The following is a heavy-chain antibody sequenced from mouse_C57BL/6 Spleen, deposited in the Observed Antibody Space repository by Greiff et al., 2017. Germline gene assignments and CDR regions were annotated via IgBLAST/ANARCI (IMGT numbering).Heavy chain of an antibody. V-gene: IGHV1-7*01. D-gene: IGHD2-13*01. CDR1: GYTFTSYY. Sequence: QVQLQQSGADLAKPGASVKLSCKASGYTFTSYYMPWVNQRPGKSLEWIGNINPSRGYTNYNQKFKGKATLTEDKSSSTAYMQLSSLTYEDSAVYDGARVTGGDYWGQGTTVTVSS. CDR3: ARVTGGDY. J-gene: IGHJ2*01. CDR2: INPSRGYT.